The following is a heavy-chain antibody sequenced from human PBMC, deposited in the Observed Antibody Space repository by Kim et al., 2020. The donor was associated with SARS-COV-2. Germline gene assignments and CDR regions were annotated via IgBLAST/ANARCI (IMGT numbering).Heavy chain of an antibody. CDR2: IYNSGTT. CDR3: ARSLYHAPISFWVRFDP. CDR1: GGSFSGYS. D-gene: IGHD2-2*01. Sequence: SETLSLTCAVYGGSFSGYSWSWIRQPPGKGLEWIGVIYNSGTTKYNPYLKSRVTISLATAKNQYSLKLSSVTAADTAVYFCARSLYHAPISFWVRFDPWGQGTLVTVSS. J-gene: IGHJ5*02. V-gene: IGHV4-34*01.